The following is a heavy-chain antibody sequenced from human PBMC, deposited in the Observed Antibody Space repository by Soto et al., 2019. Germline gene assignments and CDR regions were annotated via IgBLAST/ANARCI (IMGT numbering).Heavy chain of an antibody. CDR3: ARSSDESSSYYYTVNRGKYFFDY. Sequence: PSETLSLTCTVSGGSINSYSWNWIRQPAGKGLEWIGRVYISGNTNYNPSLKSRVTMSVDTSKNQFSLRLNSVTAADTAVYYCARSSDESSSYYYTVNRGKYFFDYSGHGTLVTVSS. D-gene: IGHD3-22*01. V-gene: IGHV4-4*07. J-gene: IGHJ4*01. CDR2: VYISGNT. CDR1: GGSINSYS.